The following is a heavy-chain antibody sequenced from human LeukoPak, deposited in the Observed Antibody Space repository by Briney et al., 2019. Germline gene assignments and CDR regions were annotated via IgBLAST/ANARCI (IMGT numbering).Heavy chain of an antibody. Sequence: PGGSLRLSCAASGFTFSSYEMNWVRQAPGKGLEWVSYISSSGSTIYYADSVKGRFTIPRDNAKNSLYLQMNSLRAEDTAVYYCARDKSSGWFFDYWGQGTLVTVSS. D-gene: IGHD6-19*01. CDR3: ARDKSSGWFFDY. CDR1: GFTFSSYE. J-gene: IGHJ4*02. V-gene: IGHV3-48*03. CDR2: ISSSGSTI.